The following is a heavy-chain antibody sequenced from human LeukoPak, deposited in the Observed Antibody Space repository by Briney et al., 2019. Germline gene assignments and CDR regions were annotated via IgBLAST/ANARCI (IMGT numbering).Heavy chain of an antibody. CDR2: INPNSGGT. CDR1: GYTFTGYY. D-gene: IGHD3-10*01. Sequence: ASVKVSCKASGYTFTGYYIHWVRQAPGQGLEWMGWINPNSGGTNYAQKFKGRVTMTRDTSISTAYMELSRLRSDDTAVYYCARAARITMVRGVYDYWGQGTLVTVSS. J-gene: IGHJ4*02. V-gene: IGHV1-2*02. CDR3: ARAARITMVRGVYDY.